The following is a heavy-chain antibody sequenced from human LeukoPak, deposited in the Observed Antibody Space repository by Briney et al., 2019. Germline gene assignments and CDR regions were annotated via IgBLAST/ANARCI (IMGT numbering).Heavy chain of an antibody. D-gene: IGHD5-24*01. Sequence: SETLSLTCPVSGGSISNYYYWTWIRRPPGKGLEWIGYVYYTGSTNFNPSLKSRVTMSLDTSRNQFSLKLTSLTAADTAVYYCARGAMATTPFFDYWGQGTLVTASS. CDR3: ARGAMATTPFFDY. CDR2: VYYTGST. J-gene: IGHJ4*02. CDR1: GGSISNYY. V-gene: IGHV4-59*01.